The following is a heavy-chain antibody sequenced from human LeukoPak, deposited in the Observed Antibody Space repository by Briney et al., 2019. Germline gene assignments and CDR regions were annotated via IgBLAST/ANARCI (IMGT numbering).Heavy chain of an antibody. CDR3: AREGTQTVGATVYYYYGMDV. V-gene: IGHV1-46*01. D-gene: IGHD1-26*01. CDR2: INPSGGST. CDR1: GYTFTSYY. Sequence: ASVKVSCKASGYTFTSYYMHWVRQAPGQGLEWMGIINPSGGSTSYAQKFQGRVTMTRDTSTSTAYMELSSLRSEDTAVYYCAREGTQTVGATVYYYYGMDVWGQGTTVTVSS. J-gene: IGHJ6*02.